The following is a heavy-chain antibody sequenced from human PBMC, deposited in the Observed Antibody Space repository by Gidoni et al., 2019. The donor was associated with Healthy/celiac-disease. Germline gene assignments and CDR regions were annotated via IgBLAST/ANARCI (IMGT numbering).Heavy chain of an antibody. V-gene: IGHV3-23*01. CDR1: GFTFRSYA. Sequence: EVQLLESGGGLVQPGGSLRLSCAASGFTFRSYAMGWVRQAPGKGLGWVSAISGSGGSTYYADSVKCRFTISRDNSKNTLYLQMNSLRAEDTAVYYCAKGLNSGSYYHLIDYWGQGTLVTVSS. CDR2: ISGSGGST. CDR3: AKGLNSGSYYHLIDY. D-gene: IGHD1-26*01. J-gene: IGHJ4*02.